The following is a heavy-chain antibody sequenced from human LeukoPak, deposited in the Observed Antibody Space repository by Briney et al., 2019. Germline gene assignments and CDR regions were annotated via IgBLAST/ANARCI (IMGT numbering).Heavy chain of an antibody. CDR3: AKDLIIAVAPPGD. CDR1: GFTFSSYG. V-gene: IGHV3-30*18. CDR2: ISYDGSNK. Sequence: GGSLRLSCAASGFTFSSYGMHWVRQAPGKGLEWVAVISYDGSNKYYADSVKGRFTISRDNSKNTLYLQMNSLRAEDTAVYYCAKDLIIAVAPPGDWGQGTLVTVSS. J-gene: IGHJ4*02. D-gene: IGHD6-19*01.